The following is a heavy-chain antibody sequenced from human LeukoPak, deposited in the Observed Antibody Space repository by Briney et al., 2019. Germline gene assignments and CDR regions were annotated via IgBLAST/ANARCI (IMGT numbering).Heavy chain of an antibody. Sequence: GASVKVSCKASGGTFSSYAISWVRQAPGQGLEWMGLINPTGGSTGYAQKFQGRVTMTRDMSTSTDYMELSSLRSEDTAVYYCARVRSGSYSRYHRPYYFDYWGQGTLVTVSS. J-gene: IGHJ4*02. CDR2: INPTGGST. D-gene: IGHD3-10*01. V-gene: IGHV1-46*01. CDR1: GGTFSSYA. CDR3: ARVRSGSYSRYHRPYYFDY.